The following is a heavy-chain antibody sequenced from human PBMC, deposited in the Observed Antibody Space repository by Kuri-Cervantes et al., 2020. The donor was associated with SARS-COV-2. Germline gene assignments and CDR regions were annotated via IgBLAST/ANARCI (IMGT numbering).Heavy chain of an antibody. V-gene: IGHV3-21*01. CDR1: GFTFSSYS. Sequence: GESLKISCITSGFTFSSYSMNWVRQAPGKGLEWVSSISSSSSYIYYADSVKGRFTISRDNAKNSLYLQMNSLRAEDTAVYYCASRCSGGSCSRLSMDYWGQGTLVTVSS. CDR3: ASRCSGGSCSRLSMDY. J-gene: IGHJ4*02. CDR2: ISSSSSYI. D-gene: IGHD2-15*01.